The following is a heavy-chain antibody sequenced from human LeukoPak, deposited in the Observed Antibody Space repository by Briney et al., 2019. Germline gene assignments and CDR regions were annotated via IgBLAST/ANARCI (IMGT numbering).Heavy chain of an antibody. V-gene: IGHV3-23*01. CDR2: ISGSGGST. J-gene: IGHJ4*02. CDR1: RFTFSSYA. Sequence: AGGSLRLSCAASRFTFSSYAMSWVRQAPGKGLEWVSAISGSGGSTYYADSVKGRFTISRDNSKNTLYLQMNSLRAEDTAIYYCAKGRSYSSTLYYFDYWGQGTLVTVSS. CDR3: AKGRSYSSTLYYFDY. D-gene: IGHD1-26*01.